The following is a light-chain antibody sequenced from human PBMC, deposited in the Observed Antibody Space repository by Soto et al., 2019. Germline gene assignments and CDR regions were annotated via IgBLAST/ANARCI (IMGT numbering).Light chain of an antibody. CDR2: DVS. V-gene: IGLV2-14*01. CDR3: SSYTTSCTYA. CDR1: SSDVGNYNY. J-gene: IGLJ1*01. Sequence: QSVLTQPASVSGSPGQSLTISCTGTSSDVGNYNYVSWYQQHPGKAPKLMIYDVSNRPSGVSNRFSGSKSGITASLTISGLQADDEADYYCSSYTTSCTYAFGTVTKVTDL.